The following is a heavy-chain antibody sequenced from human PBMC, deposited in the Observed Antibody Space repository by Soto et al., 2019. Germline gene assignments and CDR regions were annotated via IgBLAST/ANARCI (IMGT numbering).Heavy chain of an antibody. D-gene: IGHD6-13*01. CDR2: ISGSGGST. J-gene: IGHJ4*02. Sequence: EVQLLESGGGLVQPGGSLRLSCAASGFTFSSYAMSWVRQAPGKGLEWVSAISGSGGSTYYADSVKGRFTISRDNSKNTLYLQMHRLRAEDTAVYYWAKENGYSSSWFEFDYWGQGTLVTVSS. V-gene: IGHV3-23*01. CDR3: AKENGYSSSWFEFDY. CDR1: GFTFSSYA.